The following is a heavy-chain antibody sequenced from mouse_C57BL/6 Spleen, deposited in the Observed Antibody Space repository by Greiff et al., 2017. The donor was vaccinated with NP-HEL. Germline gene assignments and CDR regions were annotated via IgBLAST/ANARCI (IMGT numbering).Heavy chain of an antibody. V-gene: IGHV1-39*01. J-gene: IGHJ4*01. CDR1: GYSFTDYN. D-gene: IGHD2-4*01. Sequence: VHVKQSGPELVKPGASVKISCKASGYSFTDYNMNWVKQSNGQSLEWIGVINPNYGTTSYNQKFKGKATLTVDQSSSTAYMQLNSLTSEDSAVYYCARGIYYDYAMDYWGQGTSVTVAS. CDR2: INPNYGTT. CDR3: ARGIYYDYAMDY.